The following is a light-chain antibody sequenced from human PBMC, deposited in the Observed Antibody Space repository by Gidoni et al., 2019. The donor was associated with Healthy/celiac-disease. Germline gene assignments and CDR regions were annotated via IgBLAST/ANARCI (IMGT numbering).Light chain of an antibody. Sequence: QSALTQPASVYGSPGQSITISCTGTSSDVGSYNLVSWYQQHPGKAPKLMNYEVSKRPSGVSNRFSGSKSGNTASLTISGLQAEDEADYYCCSYAGSSTSLFGGGTKLTVL. CDR2: EVS. CDR3: CSYAGSSTSL. CDR1: SSDVGSYNL. J-gene: IGLJ2*01. V-gene: IGLV2-23*02.